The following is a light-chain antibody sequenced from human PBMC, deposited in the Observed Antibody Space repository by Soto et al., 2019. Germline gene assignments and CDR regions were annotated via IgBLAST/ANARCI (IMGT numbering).Light chain of an antibody. J-gene: IGLJ1*01. CDR3: SSYKCSSTVPYV. CDR2: DVN. V-gene: IGLV2-14*01. CDR1: SSDVGGYNL. Sequence: QSALTQPASVSGSPGQSITISCTGTSSDVGGYNLVSWYQQYPDKAPKLMIFDVNTRPSGVSNRFSGSKSGNTASLTISGLPAEDEAYYYGSSYKCSSTVPYVVGTGTK.